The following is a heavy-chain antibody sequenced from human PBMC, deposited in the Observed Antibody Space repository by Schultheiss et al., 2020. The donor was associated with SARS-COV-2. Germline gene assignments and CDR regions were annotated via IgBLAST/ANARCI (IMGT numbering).Heavy chain of an antibody. CDR2: IYTSGST. CDR1: GGSISSSSYY. D-gene: IGHD2-15*01. J-gene: IGHJ4*02. CDR3: ARDFRYCSGGSCYQRIDY. Sequence: SETLSLTCTVSGGSISSSSYYWGWIRQPPGKGLEWIGSIYTSGSTNYNPSLKSRVTISVDTSKNQFSLKLSSVTAADTAVYYCARDFRYCSGGSCYQRIDYWGQGTLVTVSS. V-gene: IGHV4-39*07.